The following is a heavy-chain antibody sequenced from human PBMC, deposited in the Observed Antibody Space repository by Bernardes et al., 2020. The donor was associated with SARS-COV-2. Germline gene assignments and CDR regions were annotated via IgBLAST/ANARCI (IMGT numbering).Heavy chain of an antibody. CDR1: GGSISSGGYY. Sequence: SETLSLTCTVSGGSISSGGYYWSWIRQHPGKGLEWIGYIYYSGSTYYNPSLKSRVTISVDTSKNQFSLKLSSVTAADTAVYYCARAGVGATSFDYWGQGTLVTVSS. CDR2: IYYSGST. V-gene: IGHV4-31*03. D-gene: IGHD1-26*01. CDR3: ARAGVGATSFDY. J-gene: IGHJ4*02.